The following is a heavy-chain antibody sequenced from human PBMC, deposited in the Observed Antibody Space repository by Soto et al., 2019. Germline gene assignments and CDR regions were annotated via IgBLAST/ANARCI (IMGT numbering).Heavy chain of an antibody. Sequence: GGSLRLSCAASGFTFSTYGMSWVRRAPGKGLEWVSGISGSGGSTYYADSVKGRFTISRDNSKNTLYLQMNSLRAEDTAIYYCAKTDYYYGMDVWGQGTTVTVSS. CDR1: GFTFSTYG. D-gene: IGHD2-21*02. V-gene: IGHV3-23*01. J-gene: IGHJ6*02. CDR3: AKTDYYYGMDV. CDR2: ISGSGGST.